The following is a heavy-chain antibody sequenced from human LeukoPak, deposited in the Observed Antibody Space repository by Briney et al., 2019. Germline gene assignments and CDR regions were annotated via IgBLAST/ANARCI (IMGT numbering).Heavy chain of an antibody. CDR3: AKVVTGYYFGAYY. CDR2: ISGSGGST. D-gene: IGHD3-9*01. V-gene: IGHV3-23*01. CDR1: GFTFSSYG. J-gene: IGHJ4*02. Sequence: SGGSLRLSCAASGFTFSSYGMSWVRQAPGKGLEWVSAISGSGGSTYYADSVKGRFTISRDNSKNTLYLQMNSLRAEDTAVYYCAKVVTGYYFGAYYWGQGTLVTVSS.